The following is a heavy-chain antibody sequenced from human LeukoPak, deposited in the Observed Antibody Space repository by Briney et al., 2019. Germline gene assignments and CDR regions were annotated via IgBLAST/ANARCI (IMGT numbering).Heavy chain of an antibody. CDR2: IYYSGST. J-gene: IGHJ4*02. CDR1: GGSLISGNFY. V-gene: IGHV4-39*01. D-gene: IGHD1-26*01. CDR3: ARLRGTYYWYFDY. Sequence: SETLSLTCAVSGGSLISGNFYWGWIRQPPGKGLEWIGSIYYSGSTYYNPSLNSRVTISVDTSQNRFSLKLSSVTAADTAVYSCARLRGTYYWYFDYWGQGTLVTVSS.